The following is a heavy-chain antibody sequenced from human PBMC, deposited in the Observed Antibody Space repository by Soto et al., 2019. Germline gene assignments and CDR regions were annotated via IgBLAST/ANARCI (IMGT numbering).Heavy chain of an antibody. CDR3: ARVSVYYFLDY. D-gene: IGHD1-26*01. CDR1: GYTFTNYS. V-gene: IGHV1-3*01. Sequence: QVQLVHSGAEAKKAGASVKVSCKASGYTFTNYSMHLVRQAPGQRLEWMGWINAGNGNTKYSQKFQGGVTITSDTSARTAYMELSSLRSEDTAGYYCARVSVYYFLDYWGQGTLVTVSS. J-gene: IGHJ4*02. CDR2: INAGNGNT.